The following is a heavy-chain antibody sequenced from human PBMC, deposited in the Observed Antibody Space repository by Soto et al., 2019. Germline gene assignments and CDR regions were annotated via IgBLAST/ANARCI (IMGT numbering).Heavy chain of an antibody. Sequence: GGSLRLSCAASGFTFSSYSMNWVRQAPGKGLEWVSYISSSSSTIYYADSVKGRFTISRDNAKNSLYLQMNSLRDEDTAVYYCARDKGAAGTWEDAFDIWGQGTMVTVSS. CDR1: GFTFSSYS. D-gene: IGHD6-13*01. CDR3: ARDKGAAGTWEDAFDI. CDR2: ISSSSSTI. J-gene: IGHJ3*02. V-gene: IGHV3-48*02.